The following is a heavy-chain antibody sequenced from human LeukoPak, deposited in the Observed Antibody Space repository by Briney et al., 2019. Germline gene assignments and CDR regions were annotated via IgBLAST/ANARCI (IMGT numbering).Heavy chain of an antibody. D-gene: IGHD4-17*01. V-gene: IGHV1-69*04. CDR1: GGTFSSYT. CDR2: IIPILGIA. CDR3: AREVAVDYGDYENYFDY. Sequence: SVKVSCKASGGTFSSYTISWVRQAPGQGLEWMGRIIPILGIANYAQKFQGRVTITADKSTSTAYMELSSLRSEDTAVYYCAREVAVDYGDYENYFDYWGQGTLVTVSS. J-gene: IGHJ4*02.